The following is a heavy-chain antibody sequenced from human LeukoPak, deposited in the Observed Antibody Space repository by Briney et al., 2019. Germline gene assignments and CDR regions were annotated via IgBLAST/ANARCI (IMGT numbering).Heavy chain of an antibody. V-gene: IGHV4-39*01. D-gene: IGHD3-9*01. Sequence: SETLSLTCAVSGGSVSSTSYYWGWIRQPPGKGLEWIGSMYYTGNTYYSQSLKSRVNISVDRSKNQLSLKLSSVSAADTAVYYCARFRDYDILTAYYVDYWGQGTLVTVSS. J-gene: IGHJ4*02. CDR3: ARFRDYDILTAYYVDY. CDR1: GGSVSSTSYY. CDR2: MYYTGNT.